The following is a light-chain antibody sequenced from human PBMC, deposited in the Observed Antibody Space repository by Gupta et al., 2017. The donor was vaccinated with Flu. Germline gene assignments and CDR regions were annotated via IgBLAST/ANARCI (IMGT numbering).Light chain of an antibody. CDR2: SNN. CDR3: AAWDDSLNGLDV. V-gene: IGLV1-44*01. J-gene: IGLJ1*01. CDR1: SSNIGSNT. Sequence: QSVLTQQPSASGTPGQRVTISCSGSSSNIGSNTVNWYQQLPGTAPKLLIYSNNQRPSGVPDRFSGSKSGTSASLAISGLQSEDEADYYCAAWDDSLNGLDVFGTGTKVTGL.